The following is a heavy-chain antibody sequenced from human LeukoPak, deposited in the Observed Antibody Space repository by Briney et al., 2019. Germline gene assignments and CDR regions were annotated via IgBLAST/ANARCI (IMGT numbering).Heavy chain of an antibody. D-gene: IGHD5-18*01. CDR1: GGTFSSYA. CDR3: ARGRQLWYVDY. J-gene: IGHJ4*02. V-gene: IGHV1-69*04. Sequence: GSSVKVSCKASGGTFSSYAISWVRQAPGQGLEWMGRIIPILGIANYAQKFQGRVTITADKSTSTAYMELRSLRSDDTAVYYCARGRQLWYVDYWGQGTLVTVSS. CDR2: IIPILGIA.